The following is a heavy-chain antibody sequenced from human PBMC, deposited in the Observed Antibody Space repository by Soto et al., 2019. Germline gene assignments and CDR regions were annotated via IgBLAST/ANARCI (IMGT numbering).Heavy chain of an antibody. CDR2: IYSGGST. CDR1: GFTFSSYA. Sequence: GSLRLSCAASGFTFSSYAMSWVRQAPGKGLEWVSVIYSGGSTYYADSVKGRFTISRDNSKNTLYLQMSSLRAEDTAVYYCVKERHDILTGSQFAYWGQGTLVTVSS. D-gene: IGHD3-9*01. CDR3: VKERHDILTGSQFAY. J-gene: IGHJ4*02. V-gene: IGHV3-66*02.